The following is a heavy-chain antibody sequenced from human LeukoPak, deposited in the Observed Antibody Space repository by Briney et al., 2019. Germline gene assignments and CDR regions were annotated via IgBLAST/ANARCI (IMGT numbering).Heavy chain of an antibody. D-gene: IGHD6-19*01. CDR3: ARDIGGQWLVQGGYDY. CDR1: GFTFSSYS. Sequence: PGGSLRLSCAASGFTFSSYSMNWVRQAPGKGLEWVSYISSSSSTIYFADSVKGRFTISRDNAKNSLYLQMNSLRAEDTAVYYCARDIGGQWLVQGGYDYWGQGTLVTVSS. V-gene: IGHV3-48*01. CDR2: ISSSSSTI. J-gene: IGHJ4*02.